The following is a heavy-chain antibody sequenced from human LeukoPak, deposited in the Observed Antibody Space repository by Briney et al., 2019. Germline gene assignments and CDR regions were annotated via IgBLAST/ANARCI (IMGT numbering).Heavy chain of an antibody. Sequence: SETLSLTCTVSGVSISPYYWNWIRQPPGKGLEWIGNIFYTGSTSYNPSLKSRVTISVNTSENHFSLSLSSVTAADTAVYYCVRRTLGETAGYYSFDFWGQGALVTVSS. CDR3: VRRTLGETAGYYSFDF. CDR2: IFYTGST. D-gene: IGHD3-9*01. V-gene: IGHV4-59*08. CDR1: GVSISPYY. J-gene: IGHJ4*02.